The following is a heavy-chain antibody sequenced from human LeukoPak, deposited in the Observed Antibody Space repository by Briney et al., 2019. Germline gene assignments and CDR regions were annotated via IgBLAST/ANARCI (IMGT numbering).Heavy chain of an antibody. Sequence: ASVKVSCKASGYTFTNHGISRGRQAPGQGLEWMGWISAYNGNTNYAQKLQGRVTMTTDTSTSTAYMELRRLRCDDTAVYYCARGLLRSYFYYGMDVWGQGTTVTVSS. CDR1: GYTFTNHG. D-gene: IGHD5/OR15-5a*01. CDR2: ISAYNGNT. CDR3: ARGLLRSYFYYGMDV. V-gene: IGHV1-18*01. J-gene: IGHJ6*02.